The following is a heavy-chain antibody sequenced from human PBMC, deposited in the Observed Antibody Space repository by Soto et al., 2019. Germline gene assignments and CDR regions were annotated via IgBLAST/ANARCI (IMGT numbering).Heavy chain of an antibody. Sequence: QITLKESGPTLVKPTQTLTLTCTFSGLSLRTTGVGVGWVRQPPGKALEWLALLYWDDDKRYSPSLKSILTITKDTSEXQXXXXXXXXXXXXTATXXXXXXXXGGDCLQIYSSHSYYCLDVWGQGTTVTVSS. J-gene: IGHJ6*02. D-gene: IGHD2-21*02. CDR1: GLSLRTTGVG. CDR3: XXXXXGGDCLQIYSSHSYYCLDV. V-gene: IGHV2-5*02. CDR2: LYWDDDK.